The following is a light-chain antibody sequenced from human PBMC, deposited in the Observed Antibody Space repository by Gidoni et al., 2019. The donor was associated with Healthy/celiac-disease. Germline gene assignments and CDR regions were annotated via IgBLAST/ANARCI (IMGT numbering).Light chain of an antibody. V-gene: IGKV1-39*01. CDR1: QSISSY. Sequence: DIQLTQSPSSLSSSVGDRVTITCRASQSISSYLNWYQQKPGKAPKHLIYAASSLQSGVPSRFSGSGSGTDFTLTISSLQPEDFATYYCQQSYSTLWTFXXXTKVEIK. CDR3: QQSYSTLWT. CDR2: AAS. J-gene: IGKJ1*01.